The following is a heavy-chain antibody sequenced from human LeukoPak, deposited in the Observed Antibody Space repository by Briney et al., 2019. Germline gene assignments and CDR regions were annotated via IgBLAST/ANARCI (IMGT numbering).Heavy chain of an antibody. CDR3: AKDLYRAAAGTALDY. J-gene: IGHJ4*02. CDR1: GFTFSSYA. D-gene: IGHD6-13*01. Sequence: PGGSLRLSCAASGFTFSSYAMSWVRQAPGKGLEWVSAISGSGGSTYYADSVKGRFTISRDNSKNTLYLQMNRLRAEDTAVYYCAKDLYRAAAGTALDYWGQGTLVTVSS. V-gene: IGHV3-23*01. CDR2: ISGSGGST.